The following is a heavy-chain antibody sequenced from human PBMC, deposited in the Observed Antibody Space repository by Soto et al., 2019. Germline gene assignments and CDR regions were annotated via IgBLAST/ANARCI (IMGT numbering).Heavy chain of an antibody. Sequence: GGSLRLSCAASGFTFDDYAMHWVRQAPGKGLEWVSGISWNSGSIGYADSVKGRFTISRDNAKNSLYLQMNSLRAEDTALYYCAKDATSGGAVAASFDYWGQGTLVTVYS. CDR3: AKDATSGGAVAASFDY. D-gene: IGHD3-16*01. CDR2: ISWNSGSI. CDR1: GFTFDDYA. V-gene: IGHV3-9*01. J-gene: IGHJ4*02.